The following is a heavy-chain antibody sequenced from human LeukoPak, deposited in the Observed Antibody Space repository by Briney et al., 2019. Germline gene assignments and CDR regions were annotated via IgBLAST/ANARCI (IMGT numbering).Heavy chain of an antibody. CDR1: GGSISSYY. J-gene: IGHJ4*02. D-gene: IGHD3-10*01. Sequence: PSETLSLTCTVSGGSISSYYWSWIRQPAGKGLEWIGRIYTSGSTNYNPSLKSRVTMSEDTSKNQFSLKLSSVTAADTAVYYCARDEPEYGSGSTLDYWGQGTLVTVSS. CDR3: ARDEPEYGSGSTLDY. V-gene: IGHV4-4*07. CDR2: IYTSGST.